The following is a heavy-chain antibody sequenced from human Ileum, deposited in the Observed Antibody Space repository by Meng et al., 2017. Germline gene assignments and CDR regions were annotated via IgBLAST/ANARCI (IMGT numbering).Heavy chain of an antibody. CDR1: GGSVSSASYY. V-gene: IGHV4-61*01. CDR3: ARFYGSGTFEVHDY. CDR2: IHYSGSR. Sequence: QVPLQAWAPGLVRPSEALSLTCNVSGGSVSSASYYWSWIRQSPGKGLEWIGLIHYSGSRNYNPSLKSRVTMSVDTSKNQVSLRLTSVTAADTAVYYCARFYGSGTFEVHDYWGQGTLVTVSS. D-gene: IGHD3-10*01. J-gene: IGHJ4*02.